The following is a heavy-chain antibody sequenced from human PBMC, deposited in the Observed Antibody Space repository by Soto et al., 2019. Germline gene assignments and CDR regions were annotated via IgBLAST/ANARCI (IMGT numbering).Heavy chain of an antibody. CDR3: ARDVVVVPAATVGYYYGMGV. CDR1: GYTFTSYA. V-gene: IGHV1-3*01. Sequence: ASVKVSCKASGYTFTSYAMHWVRQAPGQRLEWMGWINAGNGNTKYSQKFQGRVTITRDTSASTAYMELSSLRSEDTAVYYCARDVVVVPAATVGYYYGMGVWGQGTTVTVSS. D-gene: IGHD2-2*01. J-gene: IGHJ6*02. CDR2: INAGNGNT.